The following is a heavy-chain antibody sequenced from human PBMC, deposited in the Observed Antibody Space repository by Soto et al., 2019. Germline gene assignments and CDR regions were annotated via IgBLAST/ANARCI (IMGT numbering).Heavy chain of an antibody. CDR3: AHSLWFGRFDY. D-gene: IGHD3-10*01. CDR2: IYWDDDK. Sequence: QITLKESGPTLVKPTQTLTLTCTFSGFSLSTSGVGVGWIRQPPGKALEWLALIYWDDDKRYSPSLKSRLTXTXXTSKNQVVLTMTNMDPVDTATYYCAHSLWFGRFDYWGQGTLVTVSS. J-gene: IGHJ4*02. V-gene: IGHV2-5*02. CDR1: GFSLSTSGVG.